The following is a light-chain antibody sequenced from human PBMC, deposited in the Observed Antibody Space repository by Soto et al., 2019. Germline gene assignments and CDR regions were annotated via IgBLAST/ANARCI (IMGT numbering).Light chain of an antibody. CDR3: AEYNFWPET. J-gene: IGKJ1*01. Sequence: EIVLTQSPVILSVSPGERSTLAFRASLRVSGNLAWYQQKPGQAPRLLIYGGAARATGIPARFSGSGFGTEFTLTISSLRSEDFALYCCAEYNFWPETSGQGTK. V-gene: IGKV3-15*01. CDR2: GGA. CDR1: LRVSGN.